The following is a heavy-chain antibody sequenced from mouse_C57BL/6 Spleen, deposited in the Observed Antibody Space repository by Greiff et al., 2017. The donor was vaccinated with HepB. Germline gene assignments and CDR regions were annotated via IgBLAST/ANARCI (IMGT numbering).Heavy chain of an antibody. J-gene: IGHJ3*01. CDR3: AREVTAEAWFAY. CDR2: IYPGDGDT. D-gene: IGHD2-2*01. Sequence: VQLKQSGPELVKPGASVEISCKASGYAFSSSWMNWVKQRPGKGLEWIGRIYPGDGDTNYNGKFKGKATLTADKSSSTAYMQLSSLTSEDSAVYFCAREVTAEAWFAYWGQGTLVTVSA. V-gene: IGHV1-82*01. CDR1: GYAFSSSW.